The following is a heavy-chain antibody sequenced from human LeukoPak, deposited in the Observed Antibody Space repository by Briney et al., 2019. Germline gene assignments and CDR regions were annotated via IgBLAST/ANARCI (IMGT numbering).Heavy chain of an antibody. D-gene: IGHD3-10*01. Sequence: PGGSLRLSCAASGFSFSSYALSWVRQAPGRGLEWVSAISDSGGRTCYADFVKGRFTISRDNSENTLFLQMSSLRAEDTATYYCAKHYGSGTYYNYFTYCGQGTLVSVSS. CDR1: GFSFSSYA. CDR2: ISDSGGRT. J-gene: IGHJ4*02. CDR3: AKHYGSGTYYNYFTY. V-gene: IGHV3-23*01.